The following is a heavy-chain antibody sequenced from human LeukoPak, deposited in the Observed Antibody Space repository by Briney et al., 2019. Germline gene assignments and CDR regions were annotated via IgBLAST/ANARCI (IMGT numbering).Heavy chain of an antibody. CDR3: ARGVYYYYYYMDV. V-gene: IGHV1-2*02. CDR2: INPNSGGT. J-gene: IGHJ6*03. CDR1: GYTFIGYY. Sequence: ASVKVSCKASGYTFIGYYMHWVRQAPGQGLEWMGWINPNSGGTNYAQKFQGRVTMTRDTSISTAYMELSRLRSDDTAVYYCARGVYYYYYYMDVWGKGTTVTVSS.